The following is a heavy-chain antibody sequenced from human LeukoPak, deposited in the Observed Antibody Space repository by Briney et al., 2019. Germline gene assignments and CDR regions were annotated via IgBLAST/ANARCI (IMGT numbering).Heavy chain of an antibody. D-gene: IGHD3-10*01. Sequence: GGSLRLSCAASGFTFSSYGMSWVRQAPGKGLEWVSAISGSGGSTYYADSVKGRFTISRDNSKNTLYLQMNSLRAEDTAVYYCAKADKGWFGELLGYFDYWGQGTLVTVSS. J-gene: IGHJ4*02. CDR1: GFTFSSYG. V-gene: IGHV3-23*01. CDR2: ISGSGGST. CDR3: AKADKGWFGELLGYFDY.